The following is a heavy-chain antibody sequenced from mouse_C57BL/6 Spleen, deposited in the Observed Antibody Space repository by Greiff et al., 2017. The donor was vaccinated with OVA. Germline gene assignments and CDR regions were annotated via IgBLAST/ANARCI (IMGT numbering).Heavy chain of an antibody. CDR3: ARWGDGYYVYYAMDY. J-gene: IGHJ4*01. CDR1: GYTFTDYY. V-gene: IGHV1-76*01. D-gene: IGHD2-3*01. Sequence: VQLQQSGAELVRPGASVKLSCKASGYTFTDYYINWVKQRPGQGLEWIARIYPGSGNTYYNEKFKGKATLTAEKSSSTAYMQLSSLTSEDSAVYFCARWGDGYYVYYAMDYWGQGTSVTVSS. CDR2: IYPGSGNT.